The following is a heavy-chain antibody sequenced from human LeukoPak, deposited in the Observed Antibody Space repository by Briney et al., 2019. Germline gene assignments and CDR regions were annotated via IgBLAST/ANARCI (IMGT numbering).Heavy chain of an antibody. CDR3: ARLFQDGRSLYYYYGVDV. J-gene: IGHJ6*02. D-gene: IGHD2-15*01. V-gene: IGHV4-31*03. CDR2: IYYSGST. CDR1: GGSISSGGYY. Sequence: SETLSLTRTVSGGSISSGGYYWSWIRQHPGTGLEWIGYIYYSGSTYYNPSLKSRVTISVDTSKNQFSLKLSSVTAADTAVYYCARLFQDGRSLYYYYGVDVWGQGTTVAVSS.